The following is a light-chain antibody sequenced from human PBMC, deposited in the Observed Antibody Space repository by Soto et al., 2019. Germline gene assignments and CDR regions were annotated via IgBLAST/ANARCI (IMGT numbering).Light chain of an antibody. J-gene: IGKJ1*01. CDR1: QSVTTN. CDR3: HQYNSSPRT. CDR2: GAS. V-gene: IGKV3D-15*01. Sequence: EIVMTHSPATLSVSPGERATLSCSASQSVTTNLAWYQQKPGQPPRLLIYGASSRATGIPARFSGSGSGTDFTLTISRLQSVDFAVYYCHQYNSSPRTFGQGTKVDI.